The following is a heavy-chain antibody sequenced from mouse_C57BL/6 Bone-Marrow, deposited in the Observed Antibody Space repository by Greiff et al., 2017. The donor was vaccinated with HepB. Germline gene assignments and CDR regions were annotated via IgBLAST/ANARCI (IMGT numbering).Heavy chain of an antibody. Sequence: EVQWVESGGGLVKPGGSLKLSCAASGFTFSSYAMSWVRQTPEKRLEWVATISDGGSYTYYPDNVKGRFTISRDNAKNNLYLQMSHLKSEDTAMYYCARAGLWYFDVWGTGTTVTVSS. CDR1: GFTFSSYA. CDR3: ARAGLWYFDV. J-gene: IGHJ1*03. V-gene: IGHV5-4*01. CDR2: ISDGGSYT.